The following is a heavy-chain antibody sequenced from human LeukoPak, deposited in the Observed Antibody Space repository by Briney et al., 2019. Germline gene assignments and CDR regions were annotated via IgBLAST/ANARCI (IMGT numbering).Heavy chain of an antibody. V-gene: IGHV3-66*01. CDR2: IYSGGST. Sequence: GGSLRLSCAASGFTVSSNYMSWVRQAPGKGLEWVSVIYSGGSTYYADSVKGRFTISRDNSKNTLYLQMNSLRAEDTAVYYCASPHYYYDSTGAFDIWGQGTMVTVSS. CDR1: GFTVSSNY. CDR3: ASPHYYYDSTGAFDI. J-gene: IGHJ3*02. D-gene: IGHD3-22*01.